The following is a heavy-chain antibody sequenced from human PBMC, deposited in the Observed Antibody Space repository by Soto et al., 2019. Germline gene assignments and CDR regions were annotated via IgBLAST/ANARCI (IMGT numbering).Heavy chain of an antibody. CDR2: INPNSGGT. CDR1: GYTFTGYY. J-gene: IGHJ6*02. CDR3: ARELYYYDSSGYYDYYYGMDV. V-gene: IGHV1-2*02. D-gene: IGHD3-22*01. Sequence: QVQLVQTGAEVKKPGASVKVSCKASGYTFTGYYMHWVRQAPGQGLEWMGWINPNSGGTNYAQKFQGRVTVTRDTSISTAYMELSRLRSDDTAVYYCARELYYYDSSGYYDYYYGMDVWGQGTTVTVSS.